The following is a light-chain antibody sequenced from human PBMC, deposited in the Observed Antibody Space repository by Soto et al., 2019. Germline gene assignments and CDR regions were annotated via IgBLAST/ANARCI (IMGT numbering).Light chain of an antibody. CDR3: QQYNSYPYT. J-gene: IGKJ2*01. Sequence: DIQMTQSPSTLSASVGDRVTITCRASQSISSWLAWYQQKPGKAPKLLIYDASSLESGVPSRFSGSGSATECTLTISSLQPDDFATYYCQQYNSYPYTFGQGTKLEIK. CDR2: DAS. CDR1: QSISSW. V-gene: IGKV1-5*01.